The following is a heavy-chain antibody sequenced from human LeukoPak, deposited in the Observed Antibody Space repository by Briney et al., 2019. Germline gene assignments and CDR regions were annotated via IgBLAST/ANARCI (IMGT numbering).Heavy chain of an antibody. CDR2: IYTGGSA. CDR3: ARDIRSTWSDAFDI. J-gene: IGHJ3*02. Sequence: GRSLRLSCAASGFTVSGNYMGWVRQAPGKGLEWVSVIYTGGSAYYADSVKGRFTISRDNSKNTLYLQMNSLRAEDTAVYYCARDIRSTWSDAFDIWGQGTMVTVSS. D-gene: IGHD6-13*01. CDR1: GFTVSGNY. V-gene: IGHV3-53*01.